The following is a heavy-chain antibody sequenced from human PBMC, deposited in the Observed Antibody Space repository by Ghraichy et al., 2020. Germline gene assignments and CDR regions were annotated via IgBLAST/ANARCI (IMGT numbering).Heavy chain of an antibody. D-gene: IGHD6-19*01. V-gene: IGHV3-23*01. CDR1: GFTFSSYA. J-gene: IGHJ6*02. Sequence: GESLNISCAASGFTFSSYAMSWVRQAPGKGLEWVSAISGSGGSTYYADYVKGRFTISIDNSNNTLYLQMNSLRAEDTAVYYCAKDSSGEYYYYYYGMDVWGQGTTVTVSS. CDR3: AKDSSGEYYYYYYGMDV. CDR2: ISGSGGST.